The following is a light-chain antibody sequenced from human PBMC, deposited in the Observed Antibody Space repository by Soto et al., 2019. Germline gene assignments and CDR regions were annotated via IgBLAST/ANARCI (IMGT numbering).Light chain of an antibody. V-gene: IGKV3-15*01. CDR2: AAS. CDR1: QSVGSN. J-gene: IGKJ2*01. Sequence: EIVMTQSPATLSVSPGERATLSCRASQSVGSNLAWYQQKVGQTPRLLIFAASTRATGIPARFSGSGSGTEFTLTISSLQSEDFAVYYCQHYNDWPPYTFGQGTKLEIK. CDR3: QHYNDWPPYT.